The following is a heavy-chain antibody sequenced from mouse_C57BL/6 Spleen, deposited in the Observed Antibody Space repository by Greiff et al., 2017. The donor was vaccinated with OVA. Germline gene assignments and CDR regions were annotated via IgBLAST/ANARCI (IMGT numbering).Heavy chain of an antibody. CDR2: IHPSDSDT. CDR3: ATTVIATGFDY. Sequence: VKLQQPGAELVKPGASVKVSCKASGYTFTSYWVHWVKQRPGQGLEWIGRIHPSDSDTNYNQKFKGKATLTVDKSSSTAYMQLSSLTSEDSAVXYCATTVIATGFDYWGQGTTLTVSS. V-gene: IGHV1-74*01. D-gene: IGHD1-1*01. CDR1: GYTFTSYW. J-gene: IGHJ2*01.